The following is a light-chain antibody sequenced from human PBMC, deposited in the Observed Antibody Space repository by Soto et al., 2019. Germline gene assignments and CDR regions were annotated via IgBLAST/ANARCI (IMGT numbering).Light chain of an antibody. CDR3: MQGSHWPRS. Sequence: EVVMTQSPLSLPVTLGQPASISCRSSQSLVNSDGNTYLNWFHQRPGQSPRRLIYKVSNRDSGVPDRFSGSGSGTDFTLGISGVEAEDVGVYYCMQGSHWPRSFGQGTRVEIK. J-gene: IGKJ1*01. CDR1: QSLVNSDGNTY. CDR2: KVS. V-gene: IGKV2-30*01.